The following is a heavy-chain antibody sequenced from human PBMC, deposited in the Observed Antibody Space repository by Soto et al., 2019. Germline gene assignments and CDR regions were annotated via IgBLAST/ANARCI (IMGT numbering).Heavy chain of an antibody. Sequence: GSLRLSCAASGFTVSSSHMSWVRQAPGKGLEWVSVIYSGGSTYYAVSVRGRFSISRDNSRNTVHLQMNSLRAEDTAVYYCARDRVESGYPEYFQHWGQGTLVTVSS. CDR1: GFTVSSSH. D-gene: IGHD3-22*01. CDR2: IYSGGST. CDR3: ARDRVESGYPEYFQH. V-gene: IGHV3-53*01. J-gene: IGHJ1*01.